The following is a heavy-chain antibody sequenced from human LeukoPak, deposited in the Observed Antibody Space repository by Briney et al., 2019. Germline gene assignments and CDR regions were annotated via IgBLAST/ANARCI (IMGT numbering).Heavy chain of an antibody. Sequence: GGSLRLCCEASGFTFRSNSMSWVRQTTGKGLEWVSSISGSGDDTYYADSVWGRFTLSRDNSKNTLYLQMNSLSTEDTGLYYCARGAIAARRFDSWGQGTLVTVSS. CDR2: ISGSGDDT. D-gene: IGHD6-6*01. J-gene: IGHJ4*02. CDR3: ARGAIAARRFDS. V-gene: IGHV3-23*01. CDR1: GFTFRSNS.